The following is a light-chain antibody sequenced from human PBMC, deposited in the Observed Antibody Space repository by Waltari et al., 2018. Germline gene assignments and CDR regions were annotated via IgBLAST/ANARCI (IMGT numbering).Light chain of an antibody. Sequence: QTVVTQEPSFSVSPGGTVTLTCSFSSGSVPTSFSPRWYQQTPGQAPRTLIYSTNTRSSGVPDRFSGSILGSKAALTITGAQADDESDYYCVLYLPSGIWVFGGGTKLTVL. CDR2: STN. V-gene: IGLV8-61*01. CDR3: VLYLPSGIWV. CDR1: SGSVPTSFS. J-gene: IGLJ3*02.